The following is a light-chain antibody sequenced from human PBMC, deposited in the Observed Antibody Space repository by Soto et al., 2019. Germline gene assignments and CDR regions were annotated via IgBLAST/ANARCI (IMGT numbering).Light chain of an antibody. CDR1: SSNIGSGYD. CDR3: QSYGSSLSAWV. V-gene: IGLV1-40*01. J-gene: IGLJ3*02. CDR2: GNV. Sequence: QPVLTQPPSVSGAPGQRVTISCTGSSSNIGSGYDVHWYQQFPGTAPKLLMYGNVNRPSGVPDRFSGSKSGTSASLAVTGLQAEDEADYYCQSYGSSLSAWVFGGGTKVTVL.